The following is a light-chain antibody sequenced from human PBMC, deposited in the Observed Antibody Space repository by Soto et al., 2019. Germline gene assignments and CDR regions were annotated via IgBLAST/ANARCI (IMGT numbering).Light chain of an antibody. CDR3: CSYIGDQRTV. Sequence: QSALTQPASVSGSPGQSITISCTGSSSDVGGYNLVSWYQQHPGKAPRVIIYEARKRPSGVSSRFSGSKSGDTASLTIFGLQAEDEADYYCCSYIGDQRTVFGTGTKLTVL. CDR2: EAR. CDR1: SSDVGGYNL. V-gene: IGLV2-23*01. J-gene: IGLJ1*01.